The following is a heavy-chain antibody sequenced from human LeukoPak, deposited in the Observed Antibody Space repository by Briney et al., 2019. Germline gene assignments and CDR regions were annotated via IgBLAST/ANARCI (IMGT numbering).Heavy chain of an antibody. CDR1: GGSISSYY. J-gene: IGHJ4*02. CDR3: ARDDYGGNIGY. V-gene: IGHV4-59*01. Sequence: SETLSLTCTVSGGSISSYYWSWIRQPPGKGLEWIGYIYYSGSTNYTPSLKSRVTISVDTSKNQFSLKLSSVTAADTAVYYCARDDYGGNIGYWGQGTLVTVSS. CDR2: IYYSGST. D-gene: IGHD4-23*01.